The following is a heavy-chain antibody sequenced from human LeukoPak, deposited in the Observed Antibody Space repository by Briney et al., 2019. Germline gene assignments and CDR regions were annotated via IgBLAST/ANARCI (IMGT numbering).Heavy chain of an antibody. D-gene: IGHD1-1*01. CDR1: GGSISTYS. V-gene: IGHV4-4*07. CDR3: ATGDWNGADY. CDR2: VYTTGST. J-gene: IGHJ4*02. Sequence: SETLSLTCSVSGGSISTYSWNWIRQPAGKGLEWIGRVYTTGSTSYSPSLKSRVTMSIDTSKNQFSLKLSPVTAADTAMYYCATGDWNGADYWGQGTLVTVSS.